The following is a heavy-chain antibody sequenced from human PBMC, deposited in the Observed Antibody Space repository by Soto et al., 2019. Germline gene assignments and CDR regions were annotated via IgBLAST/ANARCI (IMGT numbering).Heavy chain of an antibody. D-gene: IGHD3-10*02. CDR2: ISGSSSHI. CDR3: ARDRRHVRGDREARRDPPDYYAMDV. CDR1: GFAFSDYS. Sequence: EVQVVESGGGLVKPGGSLRLSCVTSGFAFSDYSMNWVRQAPGKGLEWVSCISGSSSHIYFADSVKGRFAISRDNAQNSVFLQLNRLRAEDTAVYYCARDRRHVRGDREARRDPPDYYAMDVWGQGTTVTVSS. J-gene: IGHJ6*02. V-gene: IGHV3-21*01.